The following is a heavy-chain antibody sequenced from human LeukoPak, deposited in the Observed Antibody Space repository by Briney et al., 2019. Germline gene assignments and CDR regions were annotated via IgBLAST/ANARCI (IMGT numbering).Heavy chain of an antibody. Sequence: SETLSLTCTVSGYSISSGYYWGWIRQPPGKGLEWIGSIYHSGSTYYNPSLKSRVTISVDMSKNQFSLKLSSVTAADTAVYYCARVDYDSSGYYSPADYWGQGTLVTVSS. CDR1: GYSISSGYY. D-gene: IGHD3-22*01. J-gene: IGHJ4*02. V-gene: IGHV4-38-2*02. CDR2: IYHSGST. CDR3: ARVDYDSSGYYSPADY.